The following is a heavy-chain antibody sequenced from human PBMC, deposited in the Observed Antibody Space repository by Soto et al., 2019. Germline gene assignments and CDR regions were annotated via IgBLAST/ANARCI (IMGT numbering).Heavy chain of an antibody. CDR3: ARGGGSDSFDY. Sequence: TLSLTCTVAGSSITFGGYSWSWIRQTPGKGLEWIGYINHLETTFYNPSFESRLTLSIDRAKNQFSLKLHSMSAADRAVYFCARGGGSDSFDYWAQGILVTVSS. V-gene: IGHV4-30-2*01. CDR2: INHLETT. D-gene: IGHD1-26*01. CDR1: GSSITFGGYS. J-gene: IGHJ4*02.